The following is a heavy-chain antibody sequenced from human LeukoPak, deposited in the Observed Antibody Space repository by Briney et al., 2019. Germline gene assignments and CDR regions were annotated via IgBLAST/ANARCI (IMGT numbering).Heavy chain of an antibody. D-gene: IGHD2-2*02. J-gene: IGHJ3*02. CDR3: ATGYCSSTSCYSHDAFDI. CDR1: GGTFSSYA. CDR2: IITIFGTA. V-gene: IGHV1-69*13. Sequence: SVKVSCKASGGTFSSYAISWVRQPRGQGLEWMGGIITIFGTAHYAQKFQDRVTITADEYTSTAYMELSSLRSEDTAVYYAATGYCSSTSCYSHDAFDIWGQGTMVTVSS.